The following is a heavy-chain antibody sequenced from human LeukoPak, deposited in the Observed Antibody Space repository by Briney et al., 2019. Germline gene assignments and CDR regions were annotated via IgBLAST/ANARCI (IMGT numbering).Heavy chain of an antibody. CDR1: GFTFSSYG. D-gene: IGHD6-13*01. CDR3: ARVPEQQLVLFDY. J-gene: IGHJ4*02. Sequence: GGSLRLSCAASGFTFSSYGMHWVRQAPGKGLEWVAFIRYDGSNKYYADSVKGRFTISRDNSKNTLYLQMNSLRAEDTAVYYCARVPEQQLVLFDYWGQGTLVTVSS. V-gene: IGHV3-30*02. CDR2: IRYDGSNK.